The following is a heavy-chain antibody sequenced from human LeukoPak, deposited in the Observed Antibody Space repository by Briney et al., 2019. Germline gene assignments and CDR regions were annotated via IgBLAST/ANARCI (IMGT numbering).Heavy chain of an antibody. CDR2: INGNSGGT. Sequence: GASVKVSCKASGYTLTGYYMHWVRQAPGQGPEWMGWINGNSGGTKYAQKFEGRVTMTSDTSTSTVQMDLGTLRSDDTAVYYCARDRDNWNYEYYWGQGTLVTVSS. CDR3: ARDRDNWNYEYY. CDR1: GYTLTGYY. D-gene: IGHD1-7*01. J-gene: IGHJ4*02. V-gene: IGHV1-2*02.